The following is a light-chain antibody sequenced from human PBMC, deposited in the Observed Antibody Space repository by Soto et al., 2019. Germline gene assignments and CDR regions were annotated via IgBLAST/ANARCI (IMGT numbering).Light chain of an antibody. CDR3: QQRSNWPPYT. V-gene: IGKV3-11*01. Sequence: EIVLTQSPVTLSLSPGERATLSCRASQSVSSYLAWYQQKPGQGPRLLIYDTFKRATGIPDRFSGSGSGTDFTLTISSLEPEDFAVYYCQQRSNWPPYTFGQGTKLEIK. CDR1: QSVSSY. J-gene: IGKJ2*01. CDR2: DTF.